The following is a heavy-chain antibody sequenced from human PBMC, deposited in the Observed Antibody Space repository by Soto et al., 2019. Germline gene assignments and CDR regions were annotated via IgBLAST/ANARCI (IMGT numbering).Heavy chain of an antibody. Sequence: GESLKISCKGSGYSFTSYWIGWVRQMPGKGLEWMGIIYPGDSDTRYSPSFQGQVTISADKSISTAYLQWSSLKASDTAMYYCARPGGNYYGSGSPAHYYYGMDVWGQGTTVTVSS. J-gene: IGHJ6*02. CDR1: GYSFTSYW. CDR3: ARPGGNYYGSGSPAHYYYGMDV. CDR2: IYPGDSDT. D-gene: IGHD3-10*01. V-gene: IGHV5-51*01.